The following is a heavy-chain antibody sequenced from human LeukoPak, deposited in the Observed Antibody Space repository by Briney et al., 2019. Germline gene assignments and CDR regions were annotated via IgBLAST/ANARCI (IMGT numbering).Heavy chain of an antibody. CDR3: VRETMTAPGN. CDR1: GFSFSTYW. CDR2: INNDGSST. D-gene: IGHD2-21*02. Sequence: PEGSLRLSCAASGFSFSTYWMHWVRQAPGEGLVWVSRINNDGSSTSYADSVKGRFTISRDNAKNTLYLQMNSLRAEDTAVYYCVRETMTAPGNWGQGTLVTVSS. J-gene: IGHJ4*02. V-gene: IGHV3-74*01.